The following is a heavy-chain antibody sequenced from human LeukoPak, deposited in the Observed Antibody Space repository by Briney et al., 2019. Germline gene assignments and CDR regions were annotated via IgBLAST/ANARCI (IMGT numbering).Heavy chain of an antibody. CDR2: INPDGPTK. CDR1: GFPNSKYW. CDR3: AKDLSWNTADR. Sequence: PGGPSELFRVCFGFPNSKYWKRWAPQPPGKGPGGVSRINPDGPTKDYADSVKGRFTISRDNAKNLLYLQMNGLRADDTAVYYCAKDLSWNTADRWGQGTLVTVSS. V-gene: IGHV3-74*01. J-gene: IGHJ5*02. D-gene: IGHD1/OR15-1a*01.